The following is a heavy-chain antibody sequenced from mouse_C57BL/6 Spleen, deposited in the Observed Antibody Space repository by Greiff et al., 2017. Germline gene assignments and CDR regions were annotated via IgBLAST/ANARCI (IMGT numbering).Heavy chain of an antibody. CDR1: GFNIKNTY. CDR2: IDPANGNT. Sequence: EVKLQESVAELVRPGASVKLSCTASGFNIKNTYMPWVKQRPEQGLEWIGRIDPANGNTKYAPKFQGKATITAAASSNTAYLQLSSLTSEDTAIYYCAYSSYDAMDDWGQGTSVTVSS. D-gene: IGHD2-12*01. V-gene: IGHV14-3*01. CDR3: AYSSYDAMDD. J-gene: IGHJ4*01.